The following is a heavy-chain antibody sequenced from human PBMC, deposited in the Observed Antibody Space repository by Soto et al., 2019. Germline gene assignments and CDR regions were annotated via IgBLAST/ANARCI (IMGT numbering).Heavy chain of an antibody. Sequence: SETLSLTCAVYGGSFSGYYWSWIRQPPGKGLEWIGEINHSGSTNYNPSLKSRVTISVDTSKNQFSLKLSSVTAADTAVYYCARGGCSGGSCYSLGNYYYYYMDVWGKGTTVTVSS. V-gene: IGHV4-34*01. D-gene: IGHD2-15*01. CDR1: GGSFSGYY. CDR2: INHSGST. J-gene: IGHJ6*03. CDR3: ARGGCSGGSCYSLGNYYYYYMDV.